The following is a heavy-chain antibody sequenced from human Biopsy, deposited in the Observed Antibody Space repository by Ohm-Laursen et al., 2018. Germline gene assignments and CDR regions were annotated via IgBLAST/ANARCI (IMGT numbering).Heavy chain of an antibody. CDR1: GDSITTYY. CDR2: IYYRGNT. Sequence: GTLSLTCTVSGDSITTYYWNWIRQAPGKGLEWIGNIYYRGNTNYSPSLKSRVTISLDTSKNQFSLKVNSVTATDTAVYYCARRLPLRGYAFDVWGQGTLVTVSS. J-gene: IGHJ3*01. D-gene: IGHD3-10*01. V-gene: IGHV4-59*08. CDR3: ARRLPLRGYAFDV.